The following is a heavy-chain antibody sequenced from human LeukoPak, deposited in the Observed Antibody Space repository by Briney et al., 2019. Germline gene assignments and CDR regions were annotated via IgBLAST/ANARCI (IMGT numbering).Heavy chain of an antibody. CDR1: GFTFGNYA. J-gene: IGHJ4*02. CDR2: MSGSDGTM. Sequence: GGSLRLSCASTGFTFGNYAMSWVRQAPGKGLEWVSGMSGSDGTMDLADSVKGRFTISRDNAKNSLYLQMNSLRAEDTAVYYCATGSIVGATTFDYWGQGTLVTVSS. CDR3: ATGSIVGATTFDY. V-gene: IGHV3-48*04. D-gene: IGHD1-26*01.